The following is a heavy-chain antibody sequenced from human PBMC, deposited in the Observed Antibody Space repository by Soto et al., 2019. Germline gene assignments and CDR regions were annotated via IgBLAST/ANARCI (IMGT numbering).Heavy chain of an antibody. J-gene: IGHJ4*02. V-gene: IGHV1-69*13. D-gene: IGHD6-19*01. CDR2: IIPIFGTA. Sequence: ASVKVSCKASGGTFSSYAISWVRQAPGQGLEWMGGIIPIFGTANYAQKFQGRVTITADESTSTAYMELSSLRSEDTAVYYCARGPQWPYYFDYWGQGTLVTVSS. CDR1: GGTFSSYA. CDR3: ARGPQWPYYFDY.